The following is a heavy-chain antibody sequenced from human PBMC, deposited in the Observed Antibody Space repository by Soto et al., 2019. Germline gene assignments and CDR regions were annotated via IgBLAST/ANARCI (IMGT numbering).Heavy chain of an antibody. CDR1: GLTFSSYA. J-gene: IGHJ4*02. V-gene: IGHV3-23*01. CDR2: ISGSGGST. D-gene: IGHD2-15*01. CDR3: AKDRGCSGGSCYFDY. Sequence: PGGSLRLSCAASGLTFSSYAMSWVRQAPGKGLEWVSAISGSGGSTYYADPVKGRFTISRDNSKNTLYLQMNSLRAEDTAVYYCAKDRGCSGGSCYFDYWGQGTLVTVSS.